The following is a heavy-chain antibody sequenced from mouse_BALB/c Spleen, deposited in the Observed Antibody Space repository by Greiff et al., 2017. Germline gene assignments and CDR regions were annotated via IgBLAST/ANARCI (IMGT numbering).Heavy chain of an antibody. V-gene: IGHV1S29*02. CDR3: ARDGYYVGYFDV. CDR1: GYTFTDYN. J-gene: IGHJ1*01. Sequence: EVQLQQSGPELVKPGASVKISCKASGYTFTDYNMHWVKQSHGKSLEWIGYIYPYNGGTGYNQKFKSKATLTVDNSSSTAYMELRSLTSEDSAVYYCARDGYYVGYFDVWGAGTTVTVSS. D-gene: IGHD2-3*01. CDR2: IYPYNGGT.